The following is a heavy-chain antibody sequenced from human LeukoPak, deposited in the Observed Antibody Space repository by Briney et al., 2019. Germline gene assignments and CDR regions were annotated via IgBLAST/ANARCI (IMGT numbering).Heavy chain of an antibody. Sequence: GESLRLSCAASGFTLSSYWMHWVRQAPGKGLVWVSRVNPQGSGTSYTDSVKGRFTISRDNAKDALHLRMDNLRVEDTAVYYCARARWSSTGWFLGYWGQGTLVTVSS. CDR2: VNPQGSGT. CDR1: GFTLSSYW. J-gene: IGHJ4*02. D-gene: IGHD6-19*01. V-gene: IGHV3-74*01. CDR3: ARARWSSTGWFLGY.